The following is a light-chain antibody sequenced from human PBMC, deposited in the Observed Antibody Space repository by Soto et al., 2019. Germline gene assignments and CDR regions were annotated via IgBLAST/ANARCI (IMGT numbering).Light chain of an antibody. J-gene: IGKJ5*01. Sequence: EIVLTQSPATLSLSPGERATLSCRASQSVSSYLAWYQQKPGQAPRLLIYDASNRATAIPARFSGSGSGTDLTLTLSSLEPEDFAVYYCQQRSNWPPRITFGQGTRLEIK. CDR3: QQRSNWPPRIT. V-gene: IGKV3-11*01. CDR1: QSVSSY. CDR2: DAS.